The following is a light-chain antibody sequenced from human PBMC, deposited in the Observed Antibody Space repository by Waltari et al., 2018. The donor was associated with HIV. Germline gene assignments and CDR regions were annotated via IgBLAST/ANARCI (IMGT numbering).Light chain of an antibody. CDR2: DAS. V-gene: IGKV1-13*02. Sequence: ATQLTQSPSSLSASVGDRVTITCRASQGISSALAWYQQKPGKAPNLLIYDASSLESGVPSRFSGSGSGRDFTLTISSLQPEDFATYYCQQFNSYPLTFGGGTKVEIK. CDR3: QQFNSYPLT. J-gene: IGKJ4*01. CDR1: QGISSA.